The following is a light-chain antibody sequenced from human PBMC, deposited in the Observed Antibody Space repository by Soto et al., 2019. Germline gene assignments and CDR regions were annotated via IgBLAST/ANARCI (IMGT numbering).Light chain of an antibody. CDR1: QSVSSN. Sequence: EIVMTQSPATLSVSPGERATLSCRASQSVSSNLAWYKQKPGQAPRLLIYGASTRATGIPARFSGSGSGTEFTLTIRSLQSEDFAVYYCQQYNKWPPYTFGQGTKLEIK. V-gene: IGKV3-15*01. CDR2: GAS. CDR3: QQYNKWPPYT. J-gene: IGKJ2*01.